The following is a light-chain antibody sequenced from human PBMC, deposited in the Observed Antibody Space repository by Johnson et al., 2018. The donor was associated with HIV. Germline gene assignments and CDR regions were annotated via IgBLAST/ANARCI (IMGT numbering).Light chain of an antibody. CDR2: ENT. CDR1: SSNIGNNY. Sequence: QSMLTQPPSVSAAPGQKVTISCSGSSSNIGNNYVSWYQHLPGTAPKLLIYENTKRPSGIPDRFSGSKSGTSATLGITGLQTGAEGDYYCGTWDSSLSAHYVFGTGTKITVL. V-gene: IGLV1-51*02. J-gene: IGLJ1*01. CDR3: GTWDSSLSAHYV.